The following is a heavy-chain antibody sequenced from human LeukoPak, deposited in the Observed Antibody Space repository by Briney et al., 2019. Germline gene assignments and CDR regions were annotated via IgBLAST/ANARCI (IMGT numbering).Heavy chain of an antibody. D-gene: IGHD5-18*01. J-gene: IGHJ4*02. Sequence: GGSLRLSCEASGFTFSAYAMNWVRQAPGKGLEWVSYISSSGSTIYYADSVKGRFTISRDNAKNSLYLQMNSLRAEDTAVYYCARSPSYVYYFDYWGQGTLVTVSS. CDR2: ISSSGSTI. CDR3: ARSPSYVYYFDY. CDR1: GFTFSAYA. V-gene: IGHV3-48*03.